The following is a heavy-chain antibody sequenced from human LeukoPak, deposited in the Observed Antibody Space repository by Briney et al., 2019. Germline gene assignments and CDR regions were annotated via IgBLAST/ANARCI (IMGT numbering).Heavy chain of an antibody. Sequence: SETLSLTCTVSGGSISSYYWSWIRQPAGQGQEWIGRIYTSGSTNYNPSLRSRVTMSVDTSKNQFSLKLSTETAADTAVFYGADTAVVVVPAAMVDYYYYYYMDVWGKGTTVTVSS. V-gene: IGHV4-4*07. J-gene: IGHJ6*03. CDR3: ADTAVVVVPAAMVDYYYYYYMDV. CDR1: GGSISSYY. CDR2: IYTSGST. D-gene: IGHD2-2*01.